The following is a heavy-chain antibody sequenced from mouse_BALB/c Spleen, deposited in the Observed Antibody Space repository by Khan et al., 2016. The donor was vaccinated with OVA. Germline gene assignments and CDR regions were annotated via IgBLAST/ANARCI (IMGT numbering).Heavy chain of an antibody. Sequence: QIQLVQSGPELKKPGETVRISCKASGYTFTTAGMQWVQKMPGKGLKWIGWINTHSGVPKYAEDFKGRFVLSLETSASTAYLQITNLKNEDTATYFCARGGAAYYRNDGGAMDYWGQGTSVTVSS. J-gene: IGHJ4*01. CDR1: GYTFTTAG. D-gene: IGHD2-14*01. CDR3: ARGGAAYYRNDGGAMDY. CDR2: INTHSGVP. V-gene: IGHV9-4*02.